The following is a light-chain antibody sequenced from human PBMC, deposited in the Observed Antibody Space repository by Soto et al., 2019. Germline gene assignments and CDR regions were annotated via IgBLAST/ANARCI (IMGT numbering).Light chain of an antibody. Sequence: QSALTQPASVSGSPGQSLTISCTGTSGDVGGYNYVSWYQQHPGKAPKLMVYDVSDRPSGVSYRFSGSKSGNTASLTISGLQAEDEADYYCSSYTSSSTLVFGGGTKLTVL. CDR1: SGDVGGYNY. CDR3: SSYTSSSTLV. V-gene: IGLV2-14*01. J-gene: IGLJ2*01. CDR2: DVS.